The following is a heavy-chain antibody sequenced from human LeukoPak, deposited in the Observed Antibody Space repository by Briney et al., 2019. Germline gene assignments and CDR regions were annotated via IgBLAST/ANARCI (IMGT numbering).Heavy chain of an antibody. V-gene: IGHV4-4*07. D-gene: IGHD2-8*01. CDR2: IYTSGNT. Sequence: KPSETLSLTCTVSGGSISSYYWSWIRQPAGKGLEWIGRIYTSGNTNCNPSLKSRVTMSVDTSKNQFSLKLSSVTAADTAVYYCAREPYCTNGVCSAYWGQGTLVTVSS. CDR3: AREPYCTNGVCSAY. CDR1: GGSISSYY. J-gene: IGHJ4*02.